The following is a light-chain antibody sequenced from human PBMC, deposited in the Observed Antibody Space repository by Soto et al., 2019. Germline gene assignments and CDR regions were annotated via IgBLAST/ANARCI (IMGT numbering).Light chain of an antibody. V-gene: IGLV2-14*01. CDR3: SSYRTSSIVV. Sequence: QSALTQPASVYGSPGQSISISCTGTSSDIGGYNYVSWYQQHAGKAPKLIIYDVSSRPSGASNRFSGSKSGNTASLTVSGLQAEDEADYYCSSYRTSSIVVFGGGTKLTVL. CDR2: DVS. J-gene: IGLJ2*01. CDR1: SSDIGGYNY.